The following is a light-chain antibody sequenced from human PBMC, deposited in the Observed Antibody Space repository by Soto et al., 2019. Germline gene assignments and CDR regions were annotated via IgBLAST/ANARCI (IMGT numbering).Light chain of an antibody. J-gene: IGLJ3*02. CDR3: TSYTTSSTHGV. CDR2: EVS. Sequence: QSALTQPASVSGSPGQSITISCTGTSSDVGGYNYVSWYQQHPGKAPKLMIYEVSNRPSGVSNRFSGSKSVNTASLTIYGLQAEAAADYYCTSYTTSSTHGVFGGGTKLTVL. V-gene: IGLV2-14*01. CDR1: SSDVGGYNY.